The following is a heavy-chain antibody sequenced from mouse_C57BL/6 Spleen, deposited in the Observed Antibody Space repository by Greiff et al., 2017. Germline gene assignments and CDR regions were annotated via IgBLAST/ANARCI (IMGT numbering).Heavy chain of an antibody. D-gene: IGHD1-1*01. J-gene: IGHJ4*01. CDR3: ARNYGGAMDY. CDR1: GYTFPSYD. V-gene: IGHV1-85*01. Sequence: QVQLQQSGPELVKPGASVKLSCKASGYTFPSYDINWVMQRPGQGLEWIGWIYPRDGSTKYNEKFKGKATLTVDTSSSTAYMELHSLTCEDSAVYFCARNYGGAMDYGGQGTSVTVSS. CDR2: IYPRDGST.